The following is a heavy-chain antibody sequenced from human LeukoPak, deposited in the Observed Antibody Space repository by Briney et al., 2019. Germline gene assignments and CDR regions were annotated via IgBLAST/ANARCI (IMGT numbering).Heavy chain of an antibody. Sequence: GGSLRLSCAASGFTFSTYVMHWVRQAPGKGLEYVAAITCDGGYTYYANSVKGRFNISRDNSKKTLYLQMGSLRADDMAVYYCARVSTNDRRNAFDIWGQGTMVTVSS. CDR2: ITCDGGYT. CDR3: ARVSTNDRRNAFDI. CDR1: GFTFSTYV. J-gene: IGHJ3*02. V-gene: IGHV3-64*01. D-gene: IGHD2-8*01.